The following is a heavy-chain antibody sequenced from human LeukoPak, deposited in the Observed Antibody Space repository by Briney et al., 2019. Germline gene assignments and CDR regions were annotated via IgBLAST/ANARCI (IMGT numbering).Heavy chain of an antibody. J-gene: IGHJ4*02. Sequence: SVKVSCKASGATFSSYAISWVRQAPGQGLEWMGGIIPIFGTANYAQMFQGRVTITTDESTSTAYMELSSLRSEDTAVYYCASESTVAGNFDYWGQGTLVTVSS. CDR1: GATFSSYA. CDR3: ASESTVAGNFDY. V-gene: IGHV1-69*05. CDR2: IIPIFGTA. D-gene: IGHD6-19*01.